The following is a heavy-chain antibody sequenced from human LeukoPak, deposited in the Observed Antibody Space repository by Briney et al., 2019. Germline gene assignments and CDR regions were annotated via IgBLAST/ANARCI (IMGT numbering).Heavy chain of an antibody. Sequence: SETLSLTCTVSGGYMSSNYWGWIRRPPGKGLEWVGYIHHTRGATYSPSLRSRLSLSIDTSRNQSSLRLNSVTPADTAVYFCARVRDRYGETDYWGQGALVTVSS. CDR1: GGYMSSNY. J-gene: IGHJ4*02. D-gene: IGHD3-10*01. V-gene: IGHV4-59*01. CDR3: ARVRDRYGETDY. CDR2: IHHTRGA.